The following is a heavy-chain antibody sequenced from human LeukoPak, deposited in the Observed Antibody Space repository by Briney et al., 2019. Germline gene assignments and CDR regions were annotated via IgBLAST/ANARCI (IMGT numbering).Heavy chain of an antibody. CDR3: ARDRSGTSRDFDY. J-gene: IGHJ4*02. Sequence: SETLSLTCTVSGGSISSYYWSWIRQPPGKGLEWIGYIYYSGSTNYNPSLKSRVTISVDTSKNQFSLKLSSVTAADTAVYYCARDRSGTSRDFDYWGQGTLVTVSS. V-gene: IGHV4-59*01. CDR2: IYYSGST. D-gene: IGHD1-26*01. CDR1: GGSISSYY.